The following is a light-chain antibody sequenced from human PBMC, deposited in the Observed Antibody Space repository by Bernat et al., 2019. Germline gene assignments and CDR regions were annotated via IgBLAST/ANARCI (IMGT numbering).Light chain of an antibody. CDR2: KAS. CDR3: LQYFRYPYS. Sequence: DIQMTQSPSTLSASLGDKVTIACRASQSISKSLAWFQQKPGRAPNLLIYKASSLHNEVPSRFTGSGSGTEFTLTISSLQPDDLATYFCLQYFRYPYSFGQGTKLEIK. CDR1: QSISKS. J-gene: IGKJ2*01. V-gene: IGKV1-5*03.